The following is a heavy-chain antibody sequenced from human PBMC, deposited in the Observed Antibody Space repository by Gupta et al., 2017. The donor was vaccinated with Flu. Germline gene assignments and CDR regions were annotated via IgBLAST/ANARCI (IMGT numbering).Heavy chain of an antibody. D-gene: IGHD1-26*01. Sequence: EVQLVQSGAEVKKPGESLKISCKGSGYSFTNYWIAWVRQMPGKGLECLGFIYPGDSDTRYSPSFQGQVSISADKSNSTAYLEWSSLKASDTDMYYCARHKEVGTTDALNIWGQGTMVTVSS. CDR2: IYPGDSDT. V-gene: IGHV5-51*01. CDR3: ARHKEVGTTDALNI. J-gene: IGHJ3*02. CDR1: GYSFTNYW.